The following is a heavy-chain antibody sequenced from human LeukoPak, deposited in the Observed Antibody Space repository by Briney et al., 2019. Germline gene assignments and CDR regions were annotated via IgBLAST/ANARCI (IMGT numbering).Heavy chain of an antibody. CDR1: GFTFSSYE. J-gene: IGHJ4*02. CDR3: ARLPYSWGLDS. Sequence: GGSLRLSCSASGFTFSSYEMNWVRQAPGKGLEWISYITGSGDTIYYADSVKGRFTISRDNAKNSLYLQMNSLRAEDTAVYYCARLPYSWGLDSWGQGARVTVSS. D-gene: IGHD1-26*01. V-gene: IGHV3-48*03. CDR2: ITGSGDTI.